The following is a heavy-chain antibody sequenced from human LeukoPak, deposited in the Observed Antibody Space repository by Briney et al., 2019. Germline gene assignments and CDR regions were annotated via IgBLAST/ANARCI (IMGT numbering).Heavy chain of an antibody. CDR1: GGSISSNSYY. V-gene: IGHV4-39*01. Sequence: SETLSLTCTVSGGSISSNSYYWGWIRQSPGKGLEWIGTIYYSGSTYYSPSLKSRVTISVDTSKNQFSLKLSSVTAADTAMYYCARNRYYYGSGNYGVPNWFDPWGQGTLVTVSS. CDR3: ARNRYYYGSGNYGVPNWFDP. D-gene: IGHD3-10*01. CDR2: IYYSGST. J-gene: IGHJ5*02.